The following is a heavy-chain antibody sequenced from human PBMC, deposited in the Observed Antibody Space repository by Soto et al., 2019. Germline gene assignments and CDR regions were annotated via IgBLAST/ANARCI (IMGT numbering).Heavy chain of an antibody. D-gene: IGHD5-12*01. J-gene: IGHJ4*02. CDR2: IYPGDSDT. Sequence: GESLKLSCKGSGYSFTSYWIGWVRQMPGKGLEWMGIIYPGDSDTRYSPSFQGQVTISADKSISTAYLQWSSLKASDTAMYYCARLKRDGYNYSPLYYWGQGTLVTVSS. CDR3: ARLKRDGYNYSPLYY. CDR1: GYSFTSYW. V-gene: IGHV5-51*01.